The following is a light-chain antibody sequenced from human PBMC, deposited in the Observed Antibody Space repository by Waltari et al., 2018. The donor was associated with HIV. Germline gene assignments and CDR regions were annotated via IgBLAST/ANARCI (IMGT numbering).Light chain of an antibody. Sequence: QSVLTQPPSASGTPGQRVTFSCSGARSNIGSNSVYWYQKLPGTAPKPLMYGNTGRPSGVPDRFSGSKSATSASLAISGLRSEDEAEYYCASWDDSLGGVVFGGGTQLTVL. CDR1: RSNIGSNS. CDR3: ASWDDSLGGVV. V-gene: IGLV1-47*01. CDR2: GNT. J-gene: IGLJ2*01.